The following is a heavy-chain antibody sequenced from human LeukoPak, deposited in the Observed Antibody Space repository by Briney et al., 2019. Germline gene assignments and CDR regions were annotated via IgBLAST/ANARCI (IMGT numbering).Heavy chain of an antibody. CDR2: IYTSGST. D-gene: IGHD5-24*01. CDR3: ARARDGYNPYYFDY. V-gene: IGHV4-4*07. CDR1: GGSISSYY. J-gene: IGHJ4*02. Sequence: PSETLSLTCTVSGGSISSYYWSWIRQPAGKGLEWIGRIYTSGSTNYNPSPKSRVTMSVDTSKNQFSLKLSSVTAADTAVYYCARARDGYNPYYFDYWGQGTLVTVSS.